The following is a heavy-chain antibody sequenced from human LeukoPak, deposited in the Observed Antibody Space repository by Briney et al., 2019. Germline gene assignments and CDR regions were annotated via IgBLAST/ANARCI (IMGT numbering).Heavy chain of an antibody. J-gene: IGHJ4*02. CDR3: ARAVRPDY. D-gene: IGHD3-10*01. CDR1: GFSLSSYS. CDR2: ISTSSTYI. Sequence: PGGSLRLSCAASGFSLSSYSMNWVRQAPGKGLEWVSSISTSSTYIYYADSVKGRFTISRDNAKNSLYLQMNSLRAEDTAMYYCARAVRPDYWGQGTLVTVSS. V-gene: IGHV3-21*01.